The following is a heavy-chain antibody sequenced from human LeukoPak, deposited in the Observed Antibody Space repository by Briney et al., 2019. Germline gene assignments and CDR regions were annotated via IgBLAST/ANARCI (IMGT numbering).Heavy chain of an antibody. V-gene: IGHV2-5*01. Sequence: SGPTLVNPPQTLTLTCTFSGFSLSTSGVGVGWIRQPPGKALEWLALIYWNDDKRYSPSLKSRLTITKDTSKNQVVLTMTNMDPVDTATYYCAHTYSSSPYYYYYMDVWGKGTTVTVSS. J-gene: IGHJ6*03. CDR1: GFSLSTSGVG. CDR2: IYWNDDK. CDR3: AHTYSSSPYYYYYMDV. D-gene: IGHD6-6*01.